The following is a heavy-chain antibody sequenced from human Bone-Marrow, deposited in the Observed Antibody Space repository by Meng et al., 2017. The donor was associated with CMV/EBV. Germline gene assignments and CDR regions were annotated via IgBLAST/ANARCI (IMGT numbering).Heavy chain of an antibody. CDR1: GGSFSGYY. CDR2: INHSGST. J-gene: IGHJ4*02. D-gene: IGHD6-13*01. Sequence: SETLSLTCAVYGGSFSGYYWSWIRQSPGKGLEWIGEINHSGSTNYNPSLKSRVTISVDTYKNQFSLNLSSVTAADTAVYYCARGLGGSGAGAFDYWGQGTLVTVSS. CDR3: ARGLGGSGAGAFDY. V-gene: IGHV4-34*01.